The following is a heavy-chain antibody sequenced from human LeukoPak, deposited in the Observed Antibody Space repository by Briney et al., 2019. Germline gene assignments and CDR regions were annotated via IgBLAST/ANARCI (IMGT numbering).Heavy chain of an antibody. V-gene: IGHV4-38-2*01. Sequence: PSETLSLTCAVSGYSISSGYYWGWIRQPPGKGLEWIGSIYHSGSTYYNPSLKSRVSISVDTSKNQFSLKLSSVTAADTAVYYCARGGFAPDYWRQGTLVTVSS. CDR1: GYSISSGYY. J-gene: IGHJ4*02. CDR3: ARGGFAPDY. D-gene: IGHD3-16*01. CDR2: IYHSGST.